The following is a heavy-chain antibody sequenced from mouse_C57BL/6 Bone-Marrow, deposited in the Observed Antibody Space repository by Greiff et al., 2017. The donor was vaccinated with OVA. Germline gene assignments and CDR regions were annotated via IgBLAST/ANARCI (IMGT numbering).Heavy chain of an antibody. CDR3: ARQGGFAY. CDR1: GFTFSDYY. CDR2: ISNGGGST. J-gene: IGHJ3*01. V-gene: IGHV5-12*01. Sequence: EVQRVESGGGLVQPGGSLKLSCAASGFTFSDYYMYWVRQTPEKRLEWVAYISNGGGSTYYPATVKGRFTISRDNAKNTLYLQMSRLKSEDTAMYYCARQGGFAYWGQGTLVTVSA.